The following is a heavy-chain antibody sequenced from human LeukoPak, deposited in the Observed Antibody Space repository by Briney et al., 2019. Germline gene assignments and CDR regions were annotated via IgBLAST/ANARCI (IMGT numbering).Heavy chain of an antibody. D-gene: IGHD3-3*01. CDR3: ARDPGFLEWLFFDY. Sequence: PGGSLRLSCEASGFTFVSYSMNWVRRAPGKGLAWVSSISSSSSYIYYADSVKGRFTISRDNAKNSLYLQMNSLRAEDTAVYYCARDPGFLEWLFFDYWGQGTLVTVSS. J-gene: IGHJ4*02. CDR2: ISSSSSYI. V-gene: IGHV3-21*01. CDR1: GFTFVSYS.